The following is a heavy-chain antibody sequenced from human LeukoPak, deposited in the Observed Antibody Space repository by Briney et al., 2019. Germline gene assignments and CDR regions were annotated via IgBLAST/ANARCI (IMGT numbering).Heavy chain of an antibody. J-gene: IGHJ4*02. CDR2: ITSSSSTT. CDR1: GFTFSSYN. Sequence: PGGSLRLSCAASGFTFSSYNMNWVRQAPGKGLEWVSFITSSSSTTYYADSVKGRFTISRDNSKNTLYLQMNSLRAEDTAVYYCAKGGIWFGELLPDYWGQGTLVTVSS. CDR3: AKGGIWFGELLPDY. V-gene: IGHV3-48*01. D-gene: IGHD3-10*01.